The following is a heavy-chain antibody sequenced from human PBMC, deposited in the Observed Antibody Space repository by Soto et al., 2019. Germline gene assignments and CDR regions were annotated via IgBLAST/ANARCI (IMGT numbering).Heavy chain of an antibody. J-gene: IGHJ4*02. CDR2: ISYDGSNK. CDR3: ASGDPTGGAYSSSWYSDY. Sequence: GGSLRLSCAASGFTFSSYAMHWVRQAPGKGLEWVAVISYDGSNKYYADSVKGRFTISRDNSKNTLYLQMNSLRAEDTAVYDCASGDPTGGAYSSSWYSDYWGQGTLVTVSS. D-gene: IGHD6-13*01. V-gene: IGHV3-30-3*01. CDR1: GFTFSSYA.